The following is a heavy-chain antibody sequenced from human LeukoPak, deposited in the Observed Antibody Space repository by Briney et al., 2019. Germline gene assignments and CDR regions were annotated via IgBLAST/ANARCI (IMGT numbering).Heavy chain of an antibody. D-gene: IGHD3-10*01. J-gene: IGHJ4*02. CDR3: ARGRRITMVRARYYFDY. Sequence: SETLSLTCAVYGGSFSGYYWSWIRQPPGKGLEWIGEINHSGSTNYNPSLKSRVTISVDTSKNQFSPKLSSVTAADTAVYYCARGRRITMVRARYYFDYWGQGTLVTVSS. V-gene: IGHV4-34*01. CDR2: INHSGST. CDR1: GGSFSGYY.